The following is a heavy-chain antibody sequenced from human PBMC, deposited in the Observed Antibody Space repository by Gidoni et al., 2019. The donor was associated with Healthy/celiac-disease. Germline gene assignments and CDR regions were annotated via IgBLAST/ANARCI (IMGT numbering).Heavy chain of an antibody. CDR2: IDHSGST. CDR1: GGSISSSNW. D-gene: IGHD6-19*01. CDR3: ARDLISRVATLWLGWSDAFDI. Sequence: QVQLQASGPGLVKPSGTLSLTCAVSGGSISSSNWWSWVRQPPGKGLEGIGEIDHSGSTNYNPALKSRVTISVDKSKNQFSLKLSAVTAEDTAVYYCARDLISRVATLWLGWSDAFDIWGQGTMVTVSS. J-gene: IGHJ3*02. V-gene: IGHV4-4*02.